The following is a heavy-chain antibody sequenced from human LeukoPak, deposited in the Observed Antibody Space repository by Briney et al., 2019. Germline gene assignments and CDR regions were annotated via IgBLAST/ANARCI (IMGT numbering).Heavy chain of an antibody. V-gene: IGHV4-39*07. CDR2: IYYTGKT. D-gene: IGHD6-6*01. CDR3: ARDFGSSSWGWFDP. J-gene: IGHJ5*02. Sequence: SETLSLTCTLSNGSINSNSNYWGWDRQPPGKGLEWIGSIYYTGKTYYNASLKSRISISLETSKNQFSLMLNSVTAADTAMYYCARDFGSSSWGWFDPWGQGTMVTVSS. CDR1: NGSINSNSNY.